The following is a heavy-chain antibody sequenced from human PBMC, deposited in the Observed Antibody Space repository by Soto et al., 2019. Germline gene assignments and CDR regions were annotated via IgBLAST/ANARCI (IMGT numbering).Heavy chain of an antibody. CDR3: AERSSWYGWGFDY. CDR2: ISNSGST. V-gene: IGHV4-39*01. J-gene: IGHJ4*02. D-gene: IGHD6-13*01. Sequence: QLQLQESGPGLVKPSETLSLTCTVSGGSISTSSYYWGWIRQPPGKGLEWIGSISNSGSTYYNPALKSRVTISGDTSKNQFSLKLGSVTAADTAVYYGAERSSWYGWGFDYWGQGTLVTVSS. CDR1: GGSISTSSYY.